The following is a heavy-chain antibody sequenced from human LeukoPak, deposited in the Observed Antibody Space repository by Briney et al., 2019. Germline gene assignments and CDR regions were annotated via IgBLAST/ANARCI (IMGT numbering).Heavy chain of an antibody. CDR3: ARDPGYSYGEADY. CDR2: ISSSSSYI. Sequence: GGSLRLSCAASGFTFSSYSMNWVRQAPGKGLEWVSSISSSSSYIYYADSVKGRFTISRDNARNSLYLQMNSLRAEDTAVYYCARDPGYSYGEADYWGQGTLVTVSS. V-gene: IGHV3-21*01. D-gene: IGHD5-18*01. CDR1: GFTFSSYS. J-gene: IGHJ4*02.